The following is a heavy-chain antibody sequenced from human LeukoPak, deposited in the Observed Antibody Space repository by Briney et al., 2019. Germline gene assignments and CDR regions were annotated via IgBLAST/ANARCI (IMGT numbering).Heavy chain of an antibody. V-gene: IGHV4-34*01. CDR1: GGSFSGYY. J-gene: IGHJ4*02. Sequence: KPSETLSLTCAVYGGSFSGYYWGWIRQPPGKGLEWIGHIYYSGATYYNSSLKSRVTISVDTSKNQFSLKLNFVTAADTAVYYCARLVEYGSSSFDSWGQGTLVTVSS. CDR3: ARLVEYGSSSFDS. CDR2: IYYSGAT. D-gene: IGHD6-6*01.